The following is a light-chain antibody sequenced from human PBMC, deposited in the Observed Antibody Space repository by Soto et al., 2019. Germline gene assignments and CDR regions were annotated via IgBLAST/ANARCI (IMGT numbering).Light chain of an antibody. Sequence: VLAQPASVSGSPGQSITIFCTGTISDVGGYNYVSWYQQHPGKAPKLMIYEVSNRPSGVSNRFSGSKSGNTASLTISGLQAEDEADYYCSSHTSSSILDVFGTGTKVTVL. CDR2: EVS. J-gene: IGLJ1*01. CDR1: ISDVGGYNY. V-gene: IGLV2-14*01. CDR3: SSHTSSSILDV.